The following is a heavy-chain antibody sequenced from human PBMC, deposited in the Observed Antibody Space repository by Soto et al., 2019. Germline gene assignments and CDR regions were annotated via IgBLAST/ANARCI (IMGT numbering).Heavy chain of an antibody. J-gene: IGHJ4*02. D-gene: IGHD3-9*01. V-gene: IGHV3-23*01. CDR1: GFTFSMFA. Sequence: PGGSLRLSCAASGFTFSMFAMSWVRQAPGKGLEWVSAISGSGGSTYYADSVKGRVTISRDNSKNTLYLQMGSLRAEDTAMYYCAKGDPYNILTGYNYFDYWGQGALVTVSS. CDR3: AKGDPYNILTGYNYFDY. CDR2: ISGSGGST.